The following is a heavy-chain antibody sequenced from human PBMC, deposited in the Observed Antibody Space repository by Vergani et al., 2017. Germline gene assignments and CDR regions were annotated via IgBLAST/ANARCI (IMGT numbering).Heavy chain of an antibody. J-gene: IGHJ4*02. V-gene: IGHV3-23*01. D-gene: IGHD3-22*01. CDR1: GFTFSSYA. CDR2: ISGSGGST. CDR3: ARGPKYYDSSGLLSPFDY. Sequence: EVQLLESGGGLVQPGGSLRLSCAASGFTFSSYAMSWVRQAPGKGLEWVSAISGSGGSTYYADSVKGRFTISRDNAKNSLYLQMNSLRAEDTAVYYCARGPKYYDSSGLLSPFDYWGQGTLVTVSS.